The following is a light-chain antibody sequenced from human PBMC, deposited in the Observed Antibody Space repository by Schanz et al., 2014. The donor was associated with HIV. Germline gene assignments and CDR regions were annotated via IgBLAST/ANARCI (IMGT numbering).Light chain of an antibody. J-gene: IGLJ3*02. CDR3: AAWDDSLSGQV. V-gene: IGLV1-44*01. Sequence: QSVLTQPPSASGTPGQRVTISCSGSSSNIGSNTVNWYQQLPGMAPKLLIYSNDQRPSGVPDRFSGSKSGTSASLAISGLQSEDEADYHCAAWDDSLSGQVFGGGTKLTVL. CDR1: SSNIGSNT. CDR2: SND.